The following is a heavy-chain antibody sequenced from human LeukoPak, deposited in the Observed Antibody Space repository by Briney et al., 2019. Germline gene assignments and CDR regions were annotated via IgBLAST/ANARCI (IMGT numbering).Heavy chain of an antibody. D-gene: IGHD6-6*01. Sequence: HPGGSLRLSCAASGFTFSSYWMSWVRQAPGKGLEWVANIKQDGSEKYYVDSVKGRFTISRDNAKNSLYLQMNSLRAEDTAVYYCARAPRGIAARPVYYFDYWGRGTLVTVSS. CDR3: ARAPRGIAARPVYYFDY. CDR2: IKQDGSEK. J-gene: IGHJ4*02. CDR1: GFTFSSYW. V-gene: IGHV3-7*01.